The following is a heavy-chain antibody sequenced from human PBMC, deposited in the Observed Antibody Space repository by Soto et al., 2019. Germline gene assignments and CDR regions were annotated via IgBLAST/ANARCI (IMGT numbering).Heavy chain of an antibody. J-gene: IGHJ4*02. V-gene: IGHV4-59*01. Sequence: SETLSLTCTVSGGSISSYYWSWIRQPPGKGLEWIGYIYYSGSTNYNPSLKSRVTVSVDTSKNQFSLKLSSVTAADTAVYYCAREVGIAARLIDYWGQGTLVTVSS. D-gene: IGHD6-6*01. CDR3: AREVGIAARLIDY. CDR1: GGSISSYY. CDR2: IYYSGST.